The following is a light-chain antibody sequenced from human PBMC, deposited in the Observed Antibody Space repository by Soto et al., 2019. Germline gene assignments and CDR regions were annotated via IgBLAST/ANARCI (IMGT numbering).Light chain of an antibody. CDR3: QQYGSSVRT. CDR2: AAS. CDR1: QSVNSNY. Sequence: EIVLTQSPGTLSLSPGERATLSCRAGQSVNSNYLAWYQQRPGQAPRLLIYAASNRVTGIPDRFSGSWSGTDFTLTISRLEPEDFAVDYCQQYGSSVRTFGQGNKVELK. J-gene: IGKJ1*01. V-gene: IGKV3-20*01.